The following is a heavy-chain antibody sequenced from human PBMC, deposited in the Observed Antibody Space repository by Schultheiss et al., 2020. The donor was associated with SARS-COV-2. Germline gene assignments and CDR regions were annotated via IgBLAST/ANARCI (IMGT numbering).Heavy chain of an antibody. CDR3: ASSPGGYDSSGYGFDY. D-gene: IGHD3-22*01. V-gene: IGHV4-31*03. CDR2: IYYSGST. J-gene: IGHJ4*02. Sequence: SETLSLTCTVSGGSISSGGYYWSWIRQHPGKGLEWIGYIYYSGSTCYNPSLKSRVTISVDTSKNQFSLKLSSVTAADTAVYYCASSPGGYDSSGYGFDYWGQGTLVTVSS. CDR1: GGSISSGGYY.